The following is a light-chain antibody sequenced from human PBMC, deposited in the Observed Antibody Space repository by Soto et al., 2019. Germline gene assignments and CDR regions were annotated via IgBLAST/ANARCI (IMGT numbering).Light chain of an antibody. J-gene: IGLJ1*01. CDR2: EVS. V-gene: IGLV2-8*01. Sequence: QSVLTQPPSASGSPGQSVTISCTGTSSDVGGYNYVSWYQQHPGKAPKLMIYEVSKRPSGVPDRFSGSRSGNTASLTVSXXXAEXXXDYYXSXXXGSNXYVFGTGTKVTVX. CDR1: SSDVGGYNY. CDR3: SXXXGSNXYV.